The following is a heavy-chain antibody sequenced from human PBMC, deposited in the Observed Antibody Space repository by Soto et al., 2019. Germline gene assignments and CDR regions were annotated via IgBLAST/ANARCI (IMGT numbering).Heavy chain of an antibody. Sequence: PGGSLRLSCAASGFTFSNYGMHWVRQAPGKGLEWVAVISYDGSNKYYADSVKGRFTISRDNSKNTLYLQMNSLRAEDTAVYYCAKDLLRYFDWSPLDYWGQGT. D-gene: IGHD3-9*01. CDR2: ISYDGSNK. V-gene: IGHV3-30*18. CDR1: GFTFSNYG. CDR3: AKDLLRYFDWSPLDY. J-gene: IGHJ4*02.